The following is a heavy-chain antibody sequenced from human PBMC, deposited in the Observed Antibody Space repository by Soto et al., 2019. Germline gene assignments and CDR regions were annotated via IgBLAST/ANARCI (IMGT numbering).Heavy chain of an antibody. CDR1: GGSFSGYY. CDR3: ARAMMGLGAATYYFDY. J-gene: IGHJ4*02. Sequence: SETLSLTCAVYGGSFSGYYWSWIRQPPGKGLEWIGEINHSGSTNYNPSLKSRVTISVDTSKNQFSLKLSSVTAADTAVYYCARAMMGLGAATYYFDYWGQGTLVTVSS. CDR2: INHSGST. D-gene: IGHD7-27*01. V-gene: IGHV4-34*01.